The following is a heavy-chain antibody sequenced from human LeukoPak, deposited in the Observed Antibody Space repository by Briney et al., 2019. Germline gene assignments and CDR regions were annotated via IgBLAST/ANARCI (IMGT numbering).Heavy chain of an antibody. J-gene: IGHJ5*02. D-gene: IGHD3-10*01. CDR1: GFTFSSYA. CDR3: AKDRSGSFPNWFDP. CDR2: INGGGGNT. Sequence: GGSLRLSCAASGFTFSSYAMTWVRQAPGKGLEWVSAINGGGGNTYYADSVKGRFTISRDNSKNTLYLQMNSLRAEDTAVYYCAKDRSGSFPNWFDPWGQGTLVTVSS. V-gene: IGHV3-23*01.